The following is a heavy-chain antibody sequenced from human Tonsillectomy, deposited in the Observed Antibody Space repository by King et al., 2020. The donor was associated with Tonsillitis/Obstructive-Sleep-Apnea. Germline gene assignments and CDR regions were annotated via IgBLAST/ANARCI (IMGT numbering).Heavy chain of an antibody. Sequence: QLVQSGGGVVQPGRSLRLSCAASGFTFSSYGMHWVRQAPGKGLEWVAVIWYDGSNKYYADSVKGRFTISRDNSKNTLYLQMNSLRAEDTAVYYCAREGQAVWFRESGTNDAFDIWGQGTMVTVSS. V-gene: IGHV3-33*01. J-gene: IGHJ3*02. D-gene: IGHD3-10*01. CDR2: IWYDGSNK. CDR3: AREGQAVWFRESGTNDAFDI. CDR1: GFTFSSYG.